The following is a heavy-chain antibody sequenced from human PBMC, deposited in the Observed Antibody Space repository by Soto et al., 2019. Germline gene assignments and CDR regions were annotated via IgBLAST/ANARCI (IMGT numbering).Heavy chain of an antibody. V-gene: IGHV3-23*01. CDR1: GFTFSSYA. D-gene: IGHD2-8*01. CDR3: AKPERYYANGVCYRYFDY. J-gene: IGHJ4*02. Sequence: GSLRLSCAASGFTFSSYAMSWVRQAPGKGLEWVSAISGSGGSTYYADSVKGRFTISRDNSKNTLYLQMNSLRAEDTAVYYCAKPERYYANGVCYRYFDYWGQGTLVPVSS. CDR2: ISGSGGST.